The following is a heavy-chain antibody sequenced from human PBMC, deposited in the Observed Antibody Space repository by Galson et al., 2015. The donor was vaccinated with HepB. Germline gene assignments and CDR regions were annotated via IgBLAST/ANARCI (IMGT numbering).Heavy chain of an antibody. CDR1: GYTFTGYY. CDR2: INPNSGGT. D-gene: IGHD3-3*01. V-gene: IGHV1-2*02. Sequence: SVKVSCKASGYTFTGYYMHWVRQAPGQGLEWMGWINPNSGGTNYAQKFQGRVTMTRDTSISTAYMELSRLSSDDTAVYYCARGPGRFLEWLYTYWGQGTLVTVSS. CDR3: ARGPGRFLEWLYTY. J-gene: IGHJ4*02.